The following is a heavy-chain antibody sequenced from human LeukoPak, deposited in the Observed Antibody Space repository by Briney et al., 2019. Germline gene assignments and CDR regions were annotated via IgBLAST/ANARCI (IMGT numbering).Heavy chain of an antibody. V-gene: IGHV3-23*01. CDR2: IIGSGGSK. Sequence: GGSLRLSCAASGFTFSTYAMSWVRQAPGKGLEWVSGIIGSGGSKYYADSGNGRFTISRDNSKGTLYLQMNSLRIEDAAVYYCAKDMKASRWGQETLVTVSS. CDR1: GFTFSTYA. CDR3: AKDMKASR. J-gene: IGHJ4*02.